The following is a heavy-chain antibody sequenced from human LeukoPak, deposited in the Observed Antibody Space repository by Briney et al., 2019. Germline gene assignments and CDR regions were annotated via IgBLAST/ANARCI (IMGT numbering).Heavy chain of an antibody. D-gene: IGHD6-19*01. CDR2: MNPNSGNT. Sequence: RASVKVSCKASGYTFTSYDINWVRQATGQGLEWMGWMNPNSGNTGYAQKFQGRVTMTRNTSMSTAYMELSSLRSEDTAVYYCARGRGSSGWLSRAAGYYFDYWGQGTLVTVSS. V-gene: IGHV1-8*01. CDR3: ARGRGSSGWLSRAAGYYFDY. J-gene: IGHJ4*02. CDR1: GYTFTSYD.